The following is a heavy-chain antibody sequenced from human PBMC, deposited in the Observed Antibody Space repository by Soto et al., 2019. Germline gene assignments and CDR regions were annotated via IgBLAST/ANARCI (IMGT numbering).Heavy chain of an antibody. V-gene: IGHV4-30-4*01. CDR1: GDGMSSGNHY. CDR2: TFYRGTA. CDR3: ARTDYGTAYFDP. Sequence: SLSLSGTVAGDGMSSGNHYGSWIRQPPGKGLEWIWYTFYRGTAYYNPSLKSRLTISVDTSTNHFSLKLSSVTAADTAVYYCARTDYGTAYFDPWGQGSLVTVSS. J-gene: IGHJ5*02. D-gene: IGHD3-10*01.